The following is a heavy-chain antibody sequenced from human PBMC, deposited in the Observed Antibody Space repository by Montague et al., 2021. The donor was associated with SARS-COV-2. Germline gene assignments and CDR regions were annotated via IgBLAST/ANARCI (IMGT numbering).Heavy chain of an antibody. CDR1: SDSISISSSLSY. CDR2: IYRSGYT. V-gene: IGHV4-39*01. D-gene: IGHD6-13*01. J-gene: IGHJ3*02. CDR3: ARRGYSNSRLDDAFDI. Sequence: SETLSLTCTVSSDSISISSSLSYWGWIRQPPGKGLEWIWSIYRSGYTFYSPSLKSRITMSVDTSKNQFSLELASVTAADTAVYYCARRGYSNSRLDDAFDIWGQGTMVIVSS.